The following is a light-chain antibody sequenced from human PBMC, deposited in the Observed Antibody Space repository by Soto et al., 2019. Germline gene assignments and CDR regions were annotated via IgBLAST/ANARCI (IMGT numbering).Light chain of an antibody. J-gene: IGKJ4*01. Sequence: EIVLTQSPATLSLSPGERATLSCRASQSISSFLAWYQQRPGQAPRLLIYDASSRAAGTPARFSGSGSGTDFTLTISSLEPEDFAVYYCQQRRDWLTFGGGTKVEIK. CDR3: QQRRDWLT. CDR1: QSISSF. CDR2: DAS. V-gene: IGKV3-11*01.